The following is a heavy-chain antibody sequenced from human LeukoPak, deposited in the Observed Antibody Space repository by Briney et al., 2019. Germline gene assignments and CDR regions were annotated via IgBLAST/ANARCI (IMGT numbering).Heavy chain of an antibody. CDR3: ARNGYYGSFYYYMDV. Sequence: ASVKVSCKASGYTFTSYDINWVRQATGQGLEWMGWMNPNSGNTGYAQKFQGRVTMTRDTSINTAYLELNSLRSDDTAVYYCARNGYYGSFYYYMDVWGKGTTVTVPS. D-gene: IGHD3-10*01. J-gene: IGHJ6*03. CDR2: MNPNSGNT. V-gene: IGHV1-8*01. CDR1: GYTFTSYD.